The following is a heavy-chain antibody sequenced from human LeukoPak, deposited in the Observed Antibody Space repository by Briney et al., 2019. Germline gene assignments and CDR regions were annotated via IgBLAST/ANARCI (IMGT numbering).Heavy chain of an antibody. CDR1: GSSFTSYW. J-gene: IGHJ5*01. D-gene: IGHD6-13*01. V-gene: IGHV5-51*01. CDR2: IYPGDSDT. Sequence: GGSLQISCKGSGSSFTSYWIGWVRQMPGKGLEWMGIIYPGDSDTRYSPSFQGQVTISADKSISTAYLQWSSLTASDTAMYYCARHNSGYTSSWFGFWGQGTLVTVSS. CDR3: ARHNSGYTSSWFGF.